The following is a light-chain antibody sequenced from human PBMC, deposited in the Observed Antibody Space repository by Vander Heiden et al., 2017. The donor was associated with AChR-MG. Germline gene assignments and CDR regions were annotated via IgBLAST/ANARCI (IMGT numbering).Light chain of an antibody. Sequence: DIVMTQSPLSLSVTLGEPASISCRSGQSLLHSNGYNYLDWYLQKPGQSPQLLIYLGSNRASGVPDRFSGSGSGTDFTLRIRRVEAEDVGVYYCMQALQAPRTFGPGTKLNIK. V-gene: IGKV2-28*01. J-gene: IGKJ3*01. CDR3: MQALQAPRT. CDR1: QSLLHSNGYNY. CDR2: LGS.